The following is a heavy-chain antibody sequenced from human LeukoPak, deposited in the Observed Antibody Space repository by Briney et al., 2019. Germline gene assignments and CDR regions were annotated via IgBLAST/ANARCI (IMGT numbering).Heavy chain of an antibody. CDR2: IIPIFGTA. CDR3: ARGEGSGDERDYYYYHMDV. J-gene: IGHJ6*03. CDR1: GGTFSSYA. V-gene: IGHV1-69*05. D-gene: IGHD5-12*01. Sequence: SVKVSCKASGGTFSSYAISWVRQAPGQGLEWMGGIIPIFGTANYAQKFQGRVTITTDESTSTAYMELSSLRSEDTAVYYCARGEGSGDERDYYYYHMDVWGKGTTVTVSS.